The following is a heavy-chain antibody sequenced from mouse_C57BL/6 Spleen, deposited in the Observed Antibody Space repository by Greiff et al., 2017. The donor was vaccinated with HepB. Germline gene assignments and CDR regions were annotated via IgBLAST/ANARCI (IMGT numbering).Heavy chain of an antibody. CDR3: ASLYSNYGY. J-gene: IGHJ2*01. Sequence: EVQRVESGGGLVKPGGSLKLSCAASGFTFSSYAMSWVRQTPEKRLEWVATISDGGSYTYYPDNVKGRFTISRDNAKNNLYLQMSHLKSEDTAMYYCASLYSNYGYWGQGTTLTVSS. CDR2: ISDGGSYT. CDR1: GFTFSSYA. D-gene: IGHD2-5*01. V-gene: IGHV5-4*01.